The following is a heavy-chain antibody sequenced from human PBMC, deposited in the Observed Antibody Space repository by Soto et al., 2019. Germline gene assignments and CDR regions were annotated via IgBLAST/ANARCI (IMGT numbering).Heavy chain of an antibody. V-gene: IGHV4-39*01. CDR1: GVSISNTSYY. J-gene: IGHJ4*02. Sequence: SETLSLTCSVSGVSISNTSYYWGWIRQPPGKGLEWVGTIYFSGSTFYNPSLKSRVTISIDTSKNQFSLRLSSVTAADAAVYYCARHGSYWGQGTLVTVSS. CDR3: ARHGSY. CDR2: IYFSGST.